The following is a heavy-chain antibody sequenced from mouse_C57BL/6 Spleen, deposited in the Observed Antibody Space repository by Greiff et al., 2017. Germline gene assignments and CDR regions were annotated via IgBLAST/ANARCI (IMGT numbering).Heavy chain of an antibody. CDR3: ARVTTVVSYLDY. J-gene: IGHJ2*01. CDR2: IKPNNGGT. Sequence: VQLQQSGPELVKPGASVKLSCKASGYTFTDYNMPWVKQSHGKSLEWIGYIKPNNGGTSYNQKFKGKATLTVNKTSSTAYLELRSLTSEDSAVYYCARVTTVVSYLDYWGQGTTLTVSS. V-gene: IGHV1-22*01. CDR1: GYTFTDYN. D-gene: IGHD1-1*01.